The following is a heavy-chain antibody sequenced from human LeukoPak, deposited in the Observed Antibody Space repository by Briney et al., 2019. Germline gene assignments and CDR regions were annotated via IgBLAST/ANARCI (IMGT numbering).Heavy chain of an antibody. V-gene: IGHV1-46*01. CDR1: GYTFTSYY. D-gene: IGHD4-17*01. CDR2: INPSGGST. CDR3: ARIDYGDTFDY. J-gene: IGHJ4*02. Sequence: RASVKVSCKASGYTFTSYYMHWARQAPGQGLEWMGIINPSGGSTSYAQKFQGRVTMTRNTSTSTVYMELSSLRSEDTAVYYCARIDYGDTFDYWGQGTLVTVSS.